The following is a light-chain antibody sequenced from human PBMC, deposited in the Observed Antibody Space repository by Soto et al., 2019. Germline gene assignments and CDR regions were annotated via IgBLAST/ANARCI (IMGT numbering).Light chain of an antibody. Sequence: DIQMTQSPSTLSASVGDRVTITCRASQSISSWLAWYQQKPGKAPKLLIYKASSLESGVPSRFSGSGSGTEFTLTISSLQPDDFATYYCQQYNSYSLTYGGGTKVEIK. CDR1: QSISSW. CDR3: QQYNSYSLT. V-gene: IGKV1-5*03. J-gene: IGKJ4*01. CDR2: KAS.